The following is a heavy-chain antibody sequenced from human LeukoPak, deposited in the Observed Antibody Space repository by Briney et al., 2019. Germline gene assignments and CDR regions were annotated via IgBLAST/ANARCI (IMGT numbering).Heavy chain of an antibody. CDR1: GFTLSRLW. CDR2: IKQDGSEK. J-gene: IGHJ4*02. V-gene: IGHV3-7*05. D-gene: IGHD1-26*01. CDR3: ARGGRYSFH. Sequence: PGRSLRLSRAASGFTLSRLWTSGVPHAPGKGLEWVANIKQDGSEKYYVDSVKGRFTISRDNAKNSLYLQMNSLRAEDTAVYYCARGGRYSFHWGQGTLVTVSS.